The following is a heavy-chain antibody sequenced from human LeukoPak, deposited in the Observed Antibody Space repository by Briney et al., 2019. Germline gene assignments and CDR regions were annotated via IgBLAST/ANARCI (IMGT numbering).Heavy chain of an antibody. Sequence: GGSPRLSCAASGFTFSSYAMSWVRQAPGKGLEWVSAISGSGGSTYYADSVKGRFTISRDNSKNTLYLQMNSLRAEDTAVYYCAKDSLFTVTTTFDYWGQGTLVTVSS. CDR2: ISGSGGST. D-gene: IGHD4-17*01. J-gene: IGHJ4*02. CDR1: GFTFSSYA. CDR3: AKDSLFTVTTTFDY. V-gene: IGHV3-23*01.